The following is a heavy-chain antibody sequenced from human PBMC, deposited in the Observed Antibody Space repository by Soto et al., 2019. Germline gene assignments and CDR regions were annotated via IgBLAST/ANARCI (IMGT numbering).Heavy chain of an antibody. J-gene: IGHJ6*02. CDR1: GGSISSGGYY. CDR3: ARVSGHVVVVAANSYGDYYGIDV. Sequence: SETLSLTCTVSGGSISSGGYYWSWIRQHPGKGLEWIGYIYYSGSTYYNPSLKSRVTISVDTSKNQFSLKLSSVTAADTAVYYCARVSGHVVVVAANSYGDYYGIDVWGQGPTVTVYS. CDR2: IYYSGST. D-gene: IGHD2-15*01. V-gene: IGHV4-31*03.